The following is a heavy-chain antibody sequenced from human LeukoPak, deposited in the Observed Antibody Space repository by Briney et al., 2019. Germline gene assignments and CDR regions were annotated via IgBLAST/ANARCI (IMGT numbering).Heavy chain of an antibody. CDR1: GGSISSYY. CDR3: ARGPHSSSWYHFDY. V-gene: IGHV4-59*01. D-gene: IGHD6-13*01. Sequence: SETLSLTCTVSGGSISSYYWSWIRHPPGKGLEWIGYIYYSGSTNYNPSLKSRVTISVDTSKNQFSLKLRSVTAADTAVYYCARGPHSSSWYHFDYWGQGTLVTVSS. J-gene: IGHJ4*02. CDR2: IYYSGST.